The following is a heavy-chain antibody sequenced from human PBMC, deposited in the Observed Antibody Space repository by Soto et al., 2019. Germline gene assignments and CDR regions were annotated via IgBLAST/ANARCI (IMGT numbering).Heavy chain of an antibody. Sequence: GGSLRLSCAASGFTFSSYAMSWVRQAPGKGLEWVSAISGSGGSTYYADSVKGRFTISRDNSKNTLYLQMNSLRAEDTAVYYCAKWHLYYYDSSGYNDYWGQGTLVTGSS. J-gene: IGHJ4*02. CDR3: AKWHLYYYDSSGYNDY. CDR2: ISGSGGST. D-gene: IGHD3-22*01. CDR1: GFTFSSYA. V-gene: IGHV3-23*01.